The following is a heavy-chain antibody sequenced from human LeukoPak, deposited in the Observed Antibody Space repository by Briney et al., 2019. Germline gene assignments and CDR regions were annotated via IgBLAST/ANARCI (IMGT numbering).Heavy chain of an antibody. CDR2: IDYSGAT. J-gene: IGHJ4*02. D-gene: IGHD3-22*01. CDR1: GGSISTYY. Sequence: SETLSLTCTVSGGSISTYYWNWIRQPPGKGLEWIAYIDYSGATKFNPSLKSRVTITLDTSKNQFSLKLSSVTAADTAVYYCARDRRGYYDSSGHFDYWGQGTLVTVSS. CDR3: ARDRRGYYDSSGHFDY. V-gene: IGHV4-59*01.